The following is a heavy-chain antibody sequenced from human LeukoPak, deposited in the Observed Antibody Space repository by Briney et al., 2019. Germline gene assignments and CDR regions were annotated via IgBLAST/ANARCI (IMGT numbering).Heavy chain of an antibody. CDR2: INHSGST. V-gene: IGHV4-34*01. CDR1: GGSFSGYY. J-gene: IGHJ4*02. Sequence: SETLSLTCAVYGGSFSGYYWSWIRQPPGKGLEWIGEINHSGSTNYNPSLKSRVTISVDTSKNQFSLKLSSVTAADTAAYYCARVIGSSDLIDYWGQGTLVTVSS. D-gene: IGHD6-6*01. CDR3: ARVIGSSDLIDY.